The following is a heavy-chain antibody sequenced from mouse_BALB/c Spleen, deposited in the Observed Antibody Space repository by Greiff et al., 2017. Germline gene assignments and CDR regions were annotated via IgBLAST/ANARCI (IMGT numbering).Heavy chain of an antibody. D-gene: IGHD3-3*01. CDR2: FYPGSGSI. CDR3: ARHEELGWYFDV. J-gene: IGHJ1*01. Sequence: VKVVESGAELVKPGASVKLSCKASGYTFTEYTIHWVKQRSGQGLEWIGWFYPGSGSIKYNEKFKDKATLTADKSSSTVYMELSRLTSEDSAVYFCARHEELGWYFDVWGAGTTVTVSS. V-gene: IGHV1-62-2*01. CDR1: GYTFTEYT.